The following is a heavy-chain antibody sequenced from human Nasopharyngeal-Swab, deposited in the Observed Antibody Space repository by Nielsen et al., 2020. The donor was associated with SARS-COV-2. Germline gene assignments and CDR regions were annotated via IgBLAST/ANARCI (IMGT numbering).Heavy chain of an antibody. D-gene: IGHD6-13*01. Sequence: GGSLRLSCAVSGFTFTTSGMHWVRQAPGKGLEWVAFISYDGRNTYYGASVKGRFTISRDNSKNTLNLEMKSLRVEDTAMYYCAKIGELGAFGSTWVDYWGQGTLVTVSS. CDR1: GFTFTTSG. CDR2: ISYDGRNT. CDR3: AKIGELGAFGSTWVDY. V-gene: IGHV3-30*02. J-gene: IGHJ4*02.